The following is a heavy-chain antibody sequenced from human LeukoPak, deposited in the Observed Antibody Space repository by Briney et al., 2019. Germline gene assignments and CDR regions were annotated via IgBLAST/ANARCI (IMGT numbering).Heavy chain of an antibody. V-gene: IGHV4-38-2*01. Sequence: PSETLSLTCAASGYSISSGYYWGWIRQPPGKGLEWIGSIYHSGSTYYNPSLKSRVTISVDTSKNQFSLKLSSVTAADTAVYYCATREGYCSSTSCEAFDIWGQGTMVTVSS. CDR2: IYHSGST. CDR1: GYSISSGYY. J-gene: IGHJ3*02. CDR3: ATREGYCSSTSCEAFDI. D-gene: IGHD2-2*01.